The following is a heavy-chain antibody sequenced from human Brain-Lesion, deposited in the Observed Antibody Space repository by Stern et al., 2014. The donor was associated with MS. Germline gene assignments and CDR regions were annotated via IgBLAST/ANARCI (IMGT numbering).Heavy chain of an antibody. CDR1: GNSFTNFY. V-gene: IGHV1-2*02. Sequence: QVQLEESGAEVKKPGASVRVTCEASGNSFTNFYIPWVRQAPGQGLEWMGWINPNSGGPKFAQKFQGRVPITRGTSMTTAYMEVASLTSDDTAVYYCARGGRYYADYWGQGTLVTVSS. CDR3: ARGGRYYADY. J-gene: IGHJ4*02. D-gene: IGHD2-2*01. CDR2: INPNSGGP.